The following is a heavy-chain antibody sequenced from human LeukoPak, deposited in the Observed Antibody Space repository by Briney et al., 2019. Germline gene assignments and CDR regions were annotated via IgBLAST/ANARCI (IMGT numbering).Heavy chain of an antibody. CDR2: ISFDGNNK. D-gene: IGHD6-25*01. V-gene: IGHV3-30-3*01. J-gene: IGHJ4*02. Sequence: GGSLRLSCAASEFTFSSYAMHWVRQAPGKGLEGVAAISFDGNNKYYADSVKGRFTISRDNSKNTLYLQMNSLRAEDTAVYYCANIILKYTSGYYYFDYWGQGTLVTVSS. CDR3: ANIILKYTSGYYYFDY. CDR1: EFTFSSYA.